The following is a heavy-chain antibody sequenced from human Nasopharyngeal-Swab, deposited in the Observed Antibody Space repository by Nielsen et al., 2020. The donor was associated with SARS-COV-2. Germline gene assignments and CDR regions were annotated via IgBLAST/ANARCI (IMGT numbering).Heavy chain of an antibody. Sequence: GGSLRLSCAASGFTFSSYAMHWVRQAPGQGLEWVAVISYDGSNKYYADSVKGRFTISRDNSKNTLYLQMNSLRAEDTAVYYCAREEVTADAFDIWGQGTMVTVSS. D-gene: IGHD2-21*02. CDR1: GFTFSSYA. V-gene: IGHV3-30-3*01. J-gene: IGHJ3*02. CDR2: ISYDGSNK. CDR3: AREEVTADAFDI.